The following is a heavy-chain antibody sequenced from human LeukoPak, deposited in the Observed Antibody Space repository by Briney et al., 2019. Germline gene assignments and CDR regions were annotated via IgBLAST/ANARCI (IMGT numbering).Heavy chain of an antibody. CDR3: ARTRRAISPFDY. CDR2: ISYDGSNK. Sequence: GGSLRLSCAASGFTFSSYAMHWVRQAPGKGLEWVAVISYDGSNKYYADSVKGRFTISRDNAKNSLYLQMNSLRAEDTAVYYCARTRRAISPFDYWGQGTLVTVSS. J-gene: IGHJ4*02. V-gene: IGHV3-30-3*01. CDR1: GFTFSSYA. D-gene: IGHD2-2*02.